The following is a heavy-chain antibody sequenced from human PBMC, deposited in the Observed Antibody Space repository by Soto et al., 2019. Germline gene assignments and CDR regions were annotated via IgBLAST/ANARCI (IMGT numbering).Heavy chain of an antibody. CDR1: GGTFSSYA. V-gene: IGHV1-69*13. CDR2: IIPIFGTA. D-gene: IGHD2-21*02. CDR3: ARGGGNSHYYYGMDV. J-gene: IGHJ6*02. Sequence: GASVKVSCKASGGTFSSYAISWVRQAPGQGLEWMGGIIPIFGTANYAQKFQGRVTITADESTSTAYMELSSLRSEDTAVYYCARGGGNSHYYYGMDVWGQGTTVTVSS.